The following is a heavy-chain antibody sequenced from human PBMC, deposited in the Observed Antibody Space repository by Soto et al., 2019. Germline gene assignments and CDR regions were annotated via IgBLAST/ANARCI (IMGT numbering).Heavy chain of an antibody. V-gene: IGHV3-33*01. CDR3: ARDRLTMITFGGVIGH. Sequence: GGSLRLSCAASGFTFSSYGMHWVRQAPGKGLEWVAVIWYDGSNKYYADSVKGRFTISRDNSKNTLYLQMNSLRAEDTAVYYCARDRLTMITFGGVIGHWGQGTLVTVSS. CDR1: GFTFSSYG. D-gene: IGHD3-16*01. CDR2: IWYDGSNK. J-gene: IGHJ5*02.